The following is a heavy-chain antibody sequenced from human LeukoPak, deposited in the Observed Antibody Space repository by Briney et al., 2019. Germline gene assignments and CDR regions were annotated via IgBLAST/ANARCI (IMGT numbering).Heavy chain of an antibody. Sequence: SETLSLTCTVSGASIISSSYYSAWIRQHPGKGLEWIGTIYYSGSTYYNPSLKSRVTISVDTSKNHFSLSLSSVTAADTAVYYCARRRIGAGTLYFDHWGQGTLVTVSS. D-gene: IGHD2-15*01. CDR3: ARRRIGAGTLYFDH. V-gene: IGHV4-39*02. CDR1: GASIISSSYY. J-gene: IGHJ4*02. CDR2: IYYSGST.